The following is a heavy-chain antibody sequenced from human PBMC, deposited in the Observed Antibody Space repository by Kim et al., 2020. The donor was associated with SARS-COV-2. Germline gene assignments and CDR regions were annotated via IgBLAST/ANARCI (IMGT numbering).Heavy chain of an antibody. CDR1: GFTFSNAW. D-gene: IGHD3-9*01. J-gene: IGHJ4*02. CDR2: IKSKTAGGTT. V-gene: IGHV3-15*01. CDR3: TTDWTTYYDILTGYWGRDY. Sequence: GGSLRLSCAASGFTFSNAWMSWVRQAPGKGLEWVGRIKSKTAGGTTDYAAPVKGRFTISRDDSKNTLYLQMNSLKTEDTAVYYCTTDWTTYYDILTGYWGRDYWGQGTLVTVSS.